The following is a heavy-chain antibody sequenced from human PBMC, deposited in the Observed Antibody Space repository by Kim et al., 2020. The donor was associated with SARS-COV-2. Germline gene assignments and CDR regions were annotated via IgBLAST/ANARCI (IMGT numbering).Heavy chain of an antibody. V-gene: IGHV4-34*01. CDR2: INHSGST. Sequence: SETLSLTCAVYGGSFSGYYWSWIRQPPGKGLEWIGEINHSGSTNYNPSLKSRVTISVDTSKNQFSLKLSSVTAADTAVYYCARSKAWQLAYDYWGQGTLV. CDR3: ARSKAWQLAYDY. D-gene: IGHD6-6*01. CDR1: GGSFSGYY. J-gene: IGHJ4*02.